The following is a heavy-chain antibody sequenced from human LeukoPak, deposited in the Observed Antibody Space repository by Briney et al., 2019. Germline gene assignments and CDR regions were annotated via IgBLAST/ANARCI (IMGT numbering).Heavy chain of an antibody. CDR2: IYYTGRT. CDR1: GGSISSGDYY. J-gene: IGHJ6*03. CDR3: ARYYDILSYKDV. V-gene: IGHV4-30-4*08. D-gene: IGHD3-9*01. Sequence: PSQTLSLTCTVSGGSISSGDYYWSWIRQPPGKGLEWIAYIYYTGRTYYNPSLKTRLAISVDTSKNQFSLKLSSVTAADTAVYYCARYYDILSYKDVWGKGTTVTVSS.